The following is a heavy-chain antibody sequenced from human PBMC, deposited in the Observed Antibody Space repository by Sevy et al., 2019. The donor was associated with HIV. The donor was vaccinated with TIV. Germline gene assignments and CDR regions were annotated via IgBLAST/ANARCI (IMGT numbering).Heavy chain of an antibody. D-gene: IGHD2-8*02. Sequence: GGSLRLSCAASGFIFSNYAMHWIRQAPGKGLEWVAYIKEDGSDKKYVDSVKGRFSISRDNAETTLYLQMNSLRADDTAVYYCAKGEGLAGVTGAAFDIWGQGTMVTVSS. CDR1: GFIFSNYA. CDR3: AKGEGLAGVTGAAFDI. CDR2: IKEDGSDK. V-gene: IGHV3-7*03. J-gene: IGHJ3*02.